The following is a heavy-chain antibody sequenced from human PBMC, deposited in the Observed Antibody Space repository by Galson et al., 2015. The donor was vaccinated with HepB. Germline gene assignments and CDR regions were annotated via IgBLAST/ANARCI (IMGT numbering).Heavy chain of an antibody. D-gene: IGHD3-3*01. V-gene: IGHV1-69*13. CDR1: GGTFSSYA. J-gene: IGHJ4*02. CDR2: IIPIFGTA. CDR3: AKQVTIFGVAHLHPFDY. Sequence: SVKVSCKASGGTFSSYAISWVRQAPGQGLEWMGGIIPIFGTANYAQKFQGRVTITADESTSTAYMELSSLRSEDTAVYYCAKQVTIFGVAHLHPFDYWGQGTLVTVSS.